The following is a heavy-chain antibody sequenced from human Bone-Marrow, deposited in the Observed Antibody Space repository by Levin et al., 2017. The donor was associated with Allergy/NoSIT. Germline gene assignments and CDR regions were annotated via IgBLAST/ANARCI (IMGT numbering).Heavy chain of an antibody. Sequence: ASVKVSCKASGYTFTSYGISWVRQAPGQGLEWMGWISAYNGNTNYAQKLQGRVTMTTDTSTSTAYMELRSLRSDDTAVYYCARDGASILEWSYYYYGMDVWGQGTTVTVSS. CDR3: ARDGASILEWSYYYYGMDV. CDR2: ISAYNGNT. D-gene: IGHD3-3*01. V-gene: IGHV1-18*01. J-gene: IGHJ6*02. CDR1: GYTFTSYG.